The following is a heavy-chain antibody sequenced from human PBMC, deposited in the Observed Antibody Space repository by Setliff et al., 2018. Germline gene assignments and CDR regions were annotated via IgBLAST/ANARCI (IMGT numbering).Heavy chain of an antibody. Sequence: GESLKISCAASGFTFSSYGMHWVRQAPGKGLEWVAVIWYDGSNKYYADSVKGRFTISRDNSKNTLYLQMNSLRAEDTAVYYCARDLSGWVRWELAYYWGQGTLVTVSS. D-gene: IGHD1-26*01. CDR1: GFTFSSYG. V-gene: IGHV3-33*01. J-gene: IGHJ4*02. CDR2: IWYDGSNK. CDR3: ARDLSGWVRWELAYY.